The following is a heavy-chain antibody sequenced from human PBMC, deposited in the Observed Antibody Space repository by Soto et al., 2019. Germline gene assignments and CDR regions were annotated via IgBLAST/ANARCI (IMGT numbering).Heavy chain of an antibody. CDR3: ATHCTRTTCYFIFAP. V-gene: IGHV4-34*01. Sequence: SETLSLTCDVTGGSLSHNYWSFIRQPPGKGLEWIGQINQGGRTDYNPSLKSRVTISLDTSKSQISLTLSSVSAADTAMYYCATHCTRTTCYFIFAPWSQVALVTVSS. CDR1: GGSLSHNY. D-gene: IGHD2-2*01. J-gene: IGHJ5*02. CDR2: INQGGRT.